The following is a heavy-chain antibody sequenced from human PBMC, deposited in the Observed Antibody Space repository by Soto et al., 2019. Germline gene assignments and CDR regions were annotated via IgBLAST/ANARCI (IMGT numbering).Heavy chain of an antibody. D-gene: IGHD2-15*01. CDR1: GYSQTEFP. CDR3: ATDLVVVRGRDAFDI. V-gene: IGHV1-24*01. Sequence: SVKRSRKSSGYSQTEFPVRRGIQENGKGLEWMGGFDPEDGETIYAQKFQGRVTMTEDTSTDTAYMELSSLRSEDTAVYYCATDLVVVRGRDAFDICGQATMVTGSS. J-gene: IGHJ3*02. CDR2: FDPEDGET.